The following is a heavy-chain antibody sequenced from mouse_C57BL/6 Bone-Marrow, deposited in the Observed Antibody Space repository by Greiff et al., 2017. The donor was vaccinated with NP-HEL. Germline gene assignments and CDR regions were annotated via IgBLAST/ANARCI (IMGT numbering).Heavy chain of an antibody. Sequence: QVQLQQSGPELVKPGASVKISCKASGYAFSSSWMNWVKQRPGKGLEWIGRIYPGDGDTNYNGKFKGKATLTADKSSSTAYMQLSSLTSEDSAVYFCARFYGNYVGGYWGQGTTLTVSS. J-gene: IGHJ2*01. D-gene: IGHD2-1*01. CDR1: GYAFSSSW. V-gene: IGHV1-82*01. CDR3: ARFYGNYVGGY. CDR2: IYPGDGDT.